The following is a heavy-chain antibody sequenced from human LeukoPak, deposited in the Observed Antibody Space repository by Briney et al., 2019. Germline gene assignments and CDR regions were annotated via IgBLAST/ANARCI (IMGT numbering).Heavy chain of an antibody. J-gene: IGHJ4*02. CDR1: GFTFSNAW. Sequence: PGGSLRLSCAASGFTFSNAWMSWVRQAPGKGLGWVGRIKSKTDGGTTDYAAPVKGRFTISKDDSKTTLYLQMNSLKTEDTAVYYCTTDPYYYGSGSFLPYYDYWGQGTLVTVSS. CDR3: TTDPYYYGSGSFLPYYDY. CDR2: IKSKTDGGTT. D-gene: IGHD3-10*01. V-gene: IGHV3-15*01.